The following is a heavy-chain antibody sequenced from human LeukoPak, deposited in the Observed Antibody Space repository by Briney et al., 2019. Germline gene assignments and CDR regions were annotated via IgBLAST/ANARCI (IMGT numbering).Heavy chain of an antibody. CDR1: GGSISSYS. J-gene: IGHJ4*02. CDR2: IYNSGST. CDR3: ARGGYNFGY. V-gene: IGHV4-59*08. D-gene: IGHD5-24*01. Sequence: PSETLSLTCTVSGGSISSYSWSWIRQPPGKGLEWIGYIYNSGSTNYNPALESRVTISVDTSKNQFSLKLSSVTAADTAVYYCARGGYNFGYWGQGTLVTVSS.